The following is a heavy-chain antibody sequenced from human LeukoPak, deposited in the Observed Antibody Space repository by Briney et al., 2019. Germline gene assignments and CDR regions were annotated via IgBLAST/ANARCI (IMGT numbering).Heavy chain of an antibody. J-gene: IGHJ4*02. Sequence: GGSLRLSCAASGFTFSSYGMHWVRQAPGKGLEWVAVIWYDGSNKYYADSVKGRFTISRDNSKNTLYLQMNSLRAEDTAVYYCASLPGIAVAGGERDFDYWGQGTLVTVSS. CDR2: IWYDGSNK. D-gene: IGHD6-19*01. CDR1: GFTFSSYG. V-gene: IGHV3-33*01. CDR3: ASLPGIAVAGGERDFDY.